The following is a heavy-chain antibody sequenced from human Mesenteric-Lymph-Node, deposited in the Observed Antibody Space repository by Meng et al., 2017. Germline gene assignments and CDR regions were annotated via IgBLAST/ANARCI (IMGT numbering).Heavy chain of an antibody. Sequence: GESLKISCAAPGFTFSNSWMNWVRQAPGQGLVWVSRINTDGSRTAYADSVKGRFTISRDNAKRSLYLQMNSLRAEDTAVYYCAKDLNWNSFDYWGQGTLVTVSS. CDR1: GFTFSNSW. CDR3: AKDLNWNSFDY. D-gene: IGHD1-7*01. J-gene: IGHJ4*02. CDR2: INTDGSRT. V-gene: IGHV3-74*01.